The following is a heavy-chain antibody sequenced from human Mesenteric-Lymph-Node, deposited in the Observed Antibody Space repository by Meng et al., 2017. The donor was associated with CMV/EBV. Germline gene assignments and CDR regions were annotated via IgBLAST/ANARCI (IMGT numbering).Heavy chain of an antibody. CDR1: GGSISSYY. V-gene: IGHV4-59*01. J-gene: IGHJ6*02. CDR3: AGPSYSYGFEDYYYYGMDV. CDR2: IYYSGST. D-gene: IGHD5-18*01. Sequence: SETLSLTCTVSGGSISSYYWSWIRQPPGKGLEWIGYIYYSGSTNYNPSLKSRVTISVDTSKNQFSLKLSSVTAADTAVYYCAGPSYSYGFEDYYYYGMDVWGQGTTV.